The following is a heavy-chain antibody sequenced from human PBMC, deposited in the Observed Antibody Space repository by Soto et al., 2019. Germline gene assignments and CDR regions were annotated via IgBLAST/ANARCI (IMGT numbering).Heavy chain of an antibody. J-gene: IGHJ3*02. CDR2: INWNGGST. V-gene: IGHV3-20*04. D-gene: IGHD3-22*01. Sequence: GGSLRLSCAASGFTFDDYGMSWVRQAPGKGLEWVSGINWNGGSTGYADSVKGRFTISRDNAKNSLYLQMNSLRAEDTALYYCASSIAPYYYDSSGYYGGDAFDIWGQGTMVTVPS. CDR3: ASSIAPYYYDSSGYYGGDAFDI. CDR1: GFTFDDYG.